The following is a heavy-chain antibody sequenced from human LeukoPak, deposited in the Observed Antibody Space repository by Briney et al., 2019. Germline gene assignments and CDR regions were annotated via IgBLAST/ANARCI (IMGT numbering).Heavy chain of an antibody. CDR1: GGSISSSSYY. CDR2: IYYSGST. Sequence: SETLSLTCTVSGGSISSSSYYWGWIRQPPGKGLEWIGSIYYSGSTYYNPSLKSRVTISVDTSKNQFSLKLGSVTAADTAVYYCARRDSGWYYFDYWGQGTLVTVSS. V-gene: IGHV4-39*01. J-gene: IGHJ4*02. D-gene: IGHD6-19*01. CDR3: ARRDSGWYYFDY.